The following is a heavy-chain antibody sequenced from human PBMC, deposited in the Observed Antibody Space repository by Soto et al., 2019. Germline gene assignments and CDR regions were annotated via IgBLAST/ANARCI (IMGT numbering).Heavy chain of an antibody. CDR3: AKDRGWLEQRVDY. CDR2: ISGSGGST. J-gene: IGHJ4*02. V-gene: IGHV3-23*01. Sequence: GESLKISCAASGFTFSSYAMSWVRQAPGKGLEWVSAISGSGGSTYYADSVKGRFTISRDNSKNTLYLQMNSLRAEDTAVYYCAKDRGWLEQRVDYWGQGTLVTVSS. CDR1: GFTFSSYA. D-gene: IGHD6-19*01.